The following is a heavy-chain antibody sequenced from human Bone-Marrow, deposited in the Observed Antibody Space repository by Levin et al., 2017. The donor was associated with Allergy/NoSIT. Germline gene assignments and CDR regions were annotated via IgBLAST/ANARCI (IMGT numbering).Heavy chain of an antibody. Sequence: GGSLRLSCTGSGFTFSDYWIHWVRQDPVKGLVWISRINRAGDIIAYEDSVKGRFSVSRDNANKRVHLQMNSLRAEDTATYYCARGGQDYGSGSFQYFYLDVWGRGTTVLVSS. CDR1: GFTFSDYW. CDR2: INRAGDII. CDR3: ARGGQDYGSGSFQYFYLDV. J-gene: IGHJ6*04. V-gene: IGHV3-74*01. D-gene: IGHD3-10*01.